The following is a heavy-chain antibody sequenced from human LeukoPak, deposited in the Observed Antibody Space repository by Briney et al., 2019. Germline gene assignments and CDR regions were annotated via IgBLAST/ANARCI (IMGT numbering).Heavy chain of an antibody. D-gene: IGHD3-3*01. CDR1: GYTFTSYG. CDR3: ARDRFYDFWSGYYIGYYYYYTDV. J-gene: IGHJ6*03. CDR2: ISAYNGNT. V-gene: IGHV1-18*01. Sequence: ASVKVSCKASGYTFTSYGINWVRQAPGQGLEWMGWISAYNGNTNYAQKLQGRVTMTTDTSTSTAYMELRSLRSDDTAVYYCARDRFYDFWSGYYIGYYYYYTDVWGKGTTVTVSS.